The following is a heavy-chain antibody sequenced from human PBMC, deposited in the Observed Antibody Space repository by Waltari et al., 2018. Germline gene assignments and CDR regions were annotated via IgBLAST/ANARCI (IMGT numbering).Heavy chain of an antibody. CDR3: ARGGDMGSSSWYLGGAFDI. V-gene: IGHV1-69*05. CDR1: GGTFSSYA. CDR2: SIPIYGTA. J-gene: IGHJ3*02. D-gene: IGHD6-13*01. Sequence: QVQLVQSGAEVKKPGSSVKVSCKASGGTFSSYAISWVRQAPGPGLEWMGGSIPIYGTANYGHKCQGRGTCTTAEATSTEYMGLSRLGSDDTAGLYCARGGDMGSSSWYLGGAFDIWGQGTMVTVSS.